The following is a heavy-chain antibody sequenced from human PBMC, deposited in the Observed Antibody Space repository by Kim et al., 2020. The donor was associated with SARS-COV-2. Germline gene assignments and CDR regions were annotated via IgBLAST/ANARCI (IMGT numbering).Heavy chain of an antibody. Sequence: TTYYAGSVKGRLTIARDNSKNTLYLQMNSLRAEDTAVYYCAKDRRYFDCWGQGTLVTVSS. CDR3: AKDRRYFDC. J-gene: IGHJ4*02. CDR2: TT. V-gene: IGHV3-23*01. D-gene: IGHD1-20*01.